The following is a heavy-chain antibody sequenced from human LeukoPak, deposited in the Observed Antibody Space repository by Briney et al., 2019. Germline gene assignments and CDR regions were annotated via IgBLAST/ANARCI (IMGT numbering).Heavy chain of an antibody. CDR2: STGGTT. J-gene: IGHJ4*02. CDR1: GFTFSSYY. Sequence: PGGSLRLSCAASGFTFSSYYMTWVRQAPGKGLEWVSTSTGGTTYYADSVRGRFTISRDNSKNTLYLQMNSLRAEDTAVYYCARYCSGSCYSGVDHWGQGTLVTVPS. V-gene: IGHV3-23*01. D-gene: IGHD2-15*01. CDR3: ARYCSGSCYSGVDH.